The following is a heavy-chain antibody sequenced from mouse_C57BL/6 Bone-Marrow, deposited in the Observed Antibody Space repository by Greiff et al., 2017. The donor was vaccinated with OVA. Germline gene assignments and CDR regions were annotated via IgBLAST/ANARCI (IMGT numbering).Heavy chain of an antibody. D-gene: IGHD1-1*01. Sequence: VQLQESGPGLVQPSQSLSISCTASGFSLTSYGVHWVRQSPGKGLEWLGVIWSGGSTDYNAAFISRLSISNDNSKSQVIFKMNSLKAEDTAIYYGARLYYGSSYELDYWGQGTTLTVSS. CDR1: GFSLTSYG. CDR3: ARLYYGSSYELDY. V-gene: IGHV2-2*01. J-gene: IGHJ2*01. CDR2: IWSGGST.